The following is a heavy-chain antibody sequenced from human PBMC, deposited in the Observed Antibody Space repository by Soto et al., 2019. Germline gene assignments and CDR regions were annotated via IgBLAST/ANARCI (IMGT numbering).Heavy chain of an antibody. CDR1: GFTFSSYW. D-gene: IGHD6-19*01. J-gene: IGHJ3*02. CDR3: ARYKEAGNDAFDI. Sequence: GGSLRLSCAASGFTFSSYWMHWVRQAPGKGLVWVSRINSDGSSTSYADSVKGRFTISRDNAKNTLYLQMNSLRAEDTAVYYCARYKEAGNDAFDIWGQGTMVTVSS. V-gene: IGHV3-74*01. CDR2: INSDGSST.